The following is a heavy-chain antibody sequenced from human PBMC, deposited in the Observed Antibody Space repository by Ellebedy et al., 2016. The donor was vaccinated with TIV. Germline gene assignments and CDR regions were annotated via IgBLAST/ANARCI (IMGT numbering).Heavy chain of an antibody. J-gene: IGHJ4*02. CDR3: AKTAGIAAAGNFDY. CDR2: ISSSSSYI. D-gene: IGHD6-13*01. Sequence: GESLKISCAASGFTFSTYSMNWVRQAPGKGLEWVSSISSSSSYIYYADSVKGRFTISRDNAKNSLYLQMNSLRAEDTAVYYCAKTAGIAAAGNFDYWGQGTLVTVSS. CDR1: GFTFSTYS. V-gene: IGHV3-21*01.